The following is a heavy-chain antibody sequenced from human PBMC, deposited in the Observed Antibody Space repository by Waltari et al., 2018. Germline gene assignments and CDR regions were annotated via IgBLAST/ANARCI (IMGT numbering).Heavy chain of an antibody. CDR2: INPNSGGT. CDR3: ARGISGYSYGSDY. CDR1: GYTFTGYY. J-gene: IGHJ4*02. V-gene: IGHV1-2*02. D-gene: IGHD5-18*01. Sequence: QVQLVQSGAEVRKPGASVKVSCKASGYTFTGYYIHWVRQAPGQGLEWMGWINPNSGGTNYAQKFQGRVTMTTDTSINTAYMELSRLTSEDTAVYYCARGISGYSYGSDYWGQGTLVTVSS.